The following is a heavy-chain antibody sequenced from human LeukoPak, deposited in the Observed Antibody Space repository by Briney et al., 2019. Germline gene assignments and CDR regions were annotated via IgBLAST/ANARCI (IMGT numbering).Heavy chain of an antibody. Sequence: PGGSLRLSCAASGFTFSNHGMHWVSQAPGKGLEWVAVIWYDGSNKYYVDSVKGRFTISRDNSKSTLYLQMNSLRAEDTAVYYCARDRSVDYFDYWGQGTLVTVSS. CDR3: ARDRSVDYFDY. V-gene: IGHV3-33*01. J-gene: IGHJ4*02. CDR1: GFTFSNHG. D-gene: IGHD3-3*01. CDR2: IWYDGSNK.